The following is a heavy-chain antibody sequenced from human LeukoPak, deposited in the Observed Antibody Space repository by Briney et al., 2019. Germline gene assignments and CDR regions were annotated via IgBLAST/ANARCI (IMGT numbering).Heavy chain of an antibody. Sequence: SETLSLTCAVYGGSFSGYYWSWIRQPPGKGLEWIGEINHSGSTNYNPSLKSRVTISVDTSKNQFSLKLSSVTAADTAVYYCARGQTYEYFQHWGQGTLVTVSS. CDR3: ARGQTYEYFQH. V-gene: IGHV4-34*01. J-gene: IGHJ1*01. CDR1: GGSFSGYY. CDR2: INHSGST.